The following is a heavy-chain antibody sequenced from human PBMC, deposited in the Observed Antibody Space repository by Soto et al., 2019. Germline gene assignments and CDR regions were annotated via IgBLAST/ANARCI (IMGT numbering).Heavy chain of an antibody. CDR1: GFTFSTYW. J-gene: IGHJ3*02. CDR2: IKPDGSEK. D-gene: IGHD1-1*01. V-gene: IGHV3-7*04. CDR3: VRGDDHDTTGPFSDAFDI. Sequence: GGSLRLSCAASGFTFSTYWMSWVRQAPGKGLEWVANIKPDGSEKWYVDSVKGRFTIFRDNVKNSLYLQMISLRVEDTAMYYCVRGDDHDTTGPFSDAFDIWGQGTKVTVSS.